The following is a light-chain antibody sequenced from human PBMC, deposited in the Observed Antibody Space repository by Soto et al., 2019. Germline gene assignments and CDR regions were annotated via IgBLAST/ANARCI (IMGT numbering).Light chain of an antibody. Sequence: DIVMTRSPDTLAVSLGERATINCKSSQSVLYNSNNKNYVAWYQQKPGQPPKLLINWASTRESGVPDPFSGSGSGTDFTLTISSLQAEDVAVYYCQQYYTSWWSFGQGTKVDIK. CDR2: WAS. CDR3: QQYYTSWWS. CDR1: QSVLYNSNNKNY. V-gene: IGKV4-1*01. J-gene: IGKJ1*01.